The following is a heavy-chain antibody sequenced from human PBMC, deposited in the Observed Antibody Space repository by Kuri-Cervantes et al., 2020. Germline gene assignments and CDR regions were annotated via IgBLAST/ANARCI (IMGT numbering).Heavy chain of an antibody. Sequence: GSLRLSCGVSGGSISGYYWSWVRQSPGKGLEWIGFVSDTGNTDYEPSLKSRVAISIDTSKNQFSLKLSSVTAADTAVYYCASLPLQFLGGIDSWGQGTLVTVSS. CDR2: VSDTGNT. V-gene: IGHV4-4*09. D-gene: IGHD3-3*01. CDR1: GGSISGYY. CDR3: ASLPLQFLGGIDS. J-gene: IGHJ4*02.